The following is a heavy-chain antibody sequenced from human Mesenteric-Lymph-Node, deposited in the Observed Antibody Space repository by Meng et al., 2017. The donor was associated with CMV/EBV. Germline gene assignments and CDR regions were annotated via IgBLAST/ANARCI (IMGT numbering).Heavy chain of an antibody. V-gene: IGHV1-46*01. CDR2: INPSGGST. J-gene: IGHJ4*02. CDR1: GYTFTTYH. D-gene: IGHD3-3*01. CDR3: ASSRRGYDFWFDY. Sequence: ASVKVSCKASGYTFTTYHAHWVRQAPGQGLEWMGIINPSGGSTSYAQKFQGRVTMTRDTSTSTVYMELSSLRSEDTAVYYCASSRRGYDFWFDYWGQGTLVTVSS.